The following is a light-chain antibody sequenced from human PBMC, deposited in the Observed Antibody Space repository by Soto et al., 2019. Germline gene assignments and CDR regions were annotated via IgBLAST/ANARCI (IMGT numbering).Light chain of an antibody. Sequence: DIQMTQSLSSLSASVGDRVKITCRASQSITTYLNWYQQKPGKAPRLLIYGASSLHSGVPSRFSGSGAGTDFTLTISSLQPEDFATYYCQQSHSIPRTFGQGTKVDIK. J-gene: IGKJ1*01. CDR1: QSITTY. V-gene: IGKV1-39*01. CDR2: GAS. CDR3: QQSHSIPRT.